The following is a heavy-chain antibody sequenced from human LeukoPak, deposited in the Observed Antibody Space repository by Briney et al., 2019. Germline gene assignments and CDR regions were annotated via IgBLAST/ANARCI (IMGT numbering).Heavy chain of an antibody. D-gene: IGHD3-10*01. V-gene: IGHV4-34*01. J-gene: IGHJ6*03. CDR3: ARVSFLRTVRGVIMKYYYYYMDV. CDR2: INHSGST. CDR1: GGSFSGYY. Sequence: SETLSLTCAVYGGSFSGYYWSWIRQPPGKGLEWIGEINHSGSTNYNPSLKSRVTISVDTSKNQFSLKLSSVTAADTAVYYCARVSFLRTVRGVIMKYYYYYMDVWGKVTTVTVSS.